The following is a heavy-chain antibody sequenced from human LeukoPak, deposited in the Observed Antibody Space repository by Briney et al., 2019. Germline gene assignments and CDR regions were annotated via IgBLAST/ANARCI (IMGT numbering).Heavy chain of an antibody. J-gene: IGHJ3*02. D-gene: IGHD3-3*01. V-gene: IGHV3-23*01. Sequence: GGSLRLSCAASGFTFSSYAKRWVRQAPGKGLEWVSAISGSGGSTYYADSVKGRFTISRDNSKNTLYLQMNSLRAEDTAVYYCAKLDTIFGGLSLDVWSDAFDIWGQGTMVTVSS. CDR2: ISGSGGST. CDR1: GFTFSSYA. CDR3: AKLDTIFGGLSLDVWSDAFDI.